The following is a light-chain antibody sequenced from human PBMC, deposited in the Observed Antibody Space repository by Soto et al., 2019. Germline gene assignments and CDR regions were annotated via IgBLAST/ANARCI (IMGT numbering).Light chain of an antibody. CDR2: EVS. V-gene: IGLV2-14*01. CDR3: SSYTSSSTRV. CDR1: SSDVGGYNY. Sequence: QSALTQPASVSGSPEQSITLSCTGTSSDVGGYNYVSWYQQHPGKAPKLMIYEVSNRPSGVSNRFSGSKSGNTASLTSSGLQAEDEADYYCSSYTSSSTRVFGGGTKLTVL. J-gene: IGLJ3*02.